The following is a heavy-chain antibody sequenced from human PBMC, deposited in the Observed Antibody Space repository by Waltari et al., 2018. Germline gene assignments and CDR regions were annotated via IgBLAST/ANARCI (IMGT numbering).Heavy chain of an antibody. CDR2: ISNNEETI. Sequence: QVQLVESGGALVTPGGSLRLSCEASGFAFSDYYMRWIRQAQGKGLEWRSYISNNEETIHYADSVKGRFTISRDNHKRSLYLQMNNLRAEDTAVYYCARFDTYSYDNRGYSGSFDYWGQGALVTVSS. D-gene: IGHD3-22*01. CDR3: ARFDTYSYDNRGYSGSFDY. V-gene: IGHV3-11*01. CDR1: GFAFSDYY. J-gene: IGHJ4*02.